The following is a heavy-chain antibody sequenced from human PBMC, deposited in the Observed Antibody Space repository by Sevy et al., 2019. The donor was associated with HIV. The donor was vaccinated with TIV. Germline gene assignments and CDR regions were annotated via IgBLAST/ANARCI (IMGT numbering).Heavy chain of an antibody. D-gene: IGHD3-22*01. CDR2: FDPEDDQT. J-gene: IGHJ4*02. V-gene: IGHV1-24*01. Sequence: ASVKVSCKVSGNTLTDFAMHWVRQAPGKGLEWMGTFDPEDDQTIYAQNFQDRVTMTEDTSTDTAFMELSGLRSDDTAVYYCATTKDYYDSSAYPFDYWGQGTLVTVSS. CDR3: ATTKDYYDSSAYPFDY. CDR1: GNTLTDFA.